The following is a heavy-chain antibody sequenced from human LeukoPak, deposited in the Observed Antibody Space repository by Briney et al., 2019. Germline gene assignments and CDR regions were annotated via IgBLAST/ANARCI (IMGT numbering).Heavy chain of an antibody. CDR3: ARVPGYSSSWYQDY. CDR2: ITGSGVGT. Sequence: GGSLRLSCVASGFTFSSSPMSWVRQAPGKGLEWVSSITGSGVGTFYADSVEGRFTISRDNSKNTLSLQMNSLRAEDTAVYYCARVPGYSSSWYQDYWGQGTLVTVSS. CDR1: GFTFSSSP. D-gene: IGHD6-13*01. V-gene: IGHV3-23*01. J-gene: IGHJ4*02.